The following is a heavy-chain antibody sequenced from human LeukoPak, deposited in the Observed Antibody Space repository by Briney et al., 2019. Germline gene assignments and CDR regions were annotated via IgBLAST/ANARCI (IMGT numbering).Heavy chain of an antibody. CDR2: TYYRSQWHN. J-gene: IGHJ6*03. D-gene: IGHD4-11*01. CDR3: ARGLGYSNFLRSRYYYYMDV. CDR1: GDSVSSDSAT. V-gene: IGHV6-1*01. Sequence: SQTLSLTCAISGDSVSSDSATWNWIRQSPSRGLEWLARTYYRSQWHNDYAFSVRSRITINPDTSKNQFSLKLSSVTAADTAVYYCARGLGYSNFLRSRYYYYMDVWGKGTTVTVSS.